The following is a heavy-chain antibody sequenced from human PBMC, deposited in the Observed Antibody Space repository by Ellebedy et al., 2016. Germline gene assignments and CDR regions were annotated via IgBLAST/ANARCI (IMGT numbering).Heavy chain of an antibody. V-gene: IGHV3-30-3*01. CDR1: GFIFNDYT. CDR3: ARSFSSSWHQFDY. J-gene: IGHJ4*02. Sequence: GGSLRLSCAASGFIFNDYTMHWLRQAPGKGLEWVAVISYDGSNAYYADSVKGRFTISRDNFKNTLYMEMNSLRAEDTAMYYCARSFSSSWHQFDYWGQGALVTVSS. D-gene: IGHD6-13*01. CDR2: ISYDGSNA.